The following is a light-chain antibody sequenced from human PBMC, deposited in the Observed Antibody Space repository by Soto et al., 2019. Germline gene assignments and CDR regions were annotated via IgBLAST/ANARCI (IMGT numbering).Light chain of an antibody. CDR3: PPYGSPPFP. CDR2: GTS. CDR1: QSVSSKY. Sequence: EIVLTQSPGTPSLSPGERATLSCRASQSVSSKYLAWYQQKPGQAPRVLIYGTSIRASGVPERFSGGGSGTDFPLPIPRLEPEDFAREYPPPYGSPPFPFGPGTKVDI. J-gene: IGKJ3*01. V-gene: IGKV3-20*01.